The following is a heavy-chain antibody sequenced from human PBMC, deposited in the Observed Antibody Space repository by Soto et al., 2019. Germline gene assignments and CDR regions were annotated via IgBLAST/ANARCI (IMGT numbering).Heavy chain of an antibody. Sequence: GASVKVSCKASAYTFTDYYIHWLRQAPGQGLEWMGWINANSGATKYEYKFQGRVTMTRDASINTAYMQLNRLTSDDTAVYFCAREFAWKTVVHSGSLPFDFWGAGTLVTVSS. D-gene: IGHD1-26*01. V-gene: IGHV1-2*02. CDR3: AREFAWKTVVHSGSLPFDF. CDR2: INANSGAT. CDR1: AYTFTDYY. J-gene: IGHJ4*02.